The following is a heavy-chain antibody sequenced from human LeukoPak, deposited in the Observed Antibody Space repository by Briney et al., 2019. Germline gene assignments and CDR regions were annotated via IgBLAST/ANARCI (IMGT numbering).Heavy chain of an antibody. CDR1: GGTFSSYA. D-gene: IGHD1-26*01. Sequence: ASVKVSCKASGGTFSSYAISWVRQAPGQGLEWMGGIIPIFGTANYSQKFQGRVTITAHESTCTAYMELSSLRSEDTAVYYCAGYSGSYPMDYWGQGTLVTVSS. CDR3: AGYSGSYPMDY. V-gene: IGHV1-69*13. CDR2: IIPIFGTA. J-gene: IGHJ4*02.